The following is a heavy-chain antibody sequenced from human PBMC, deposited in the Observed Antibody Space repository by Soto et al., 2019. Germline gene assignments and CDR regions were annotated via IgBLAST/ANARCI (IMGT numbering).Heavy chain of an antibody. CDR3: ARDAYDFWSAQRGMDV. CDR1: GYTFTSYG. J-gene: IGHJ6*02. V-gene: IGHV1-18*04. CDR2: ISAYNGNT. Sequence: ASVKVSCKASGYTFTSYGISWVRQAPGQGLEWMGWISAYNGNTNYAQKLQGRVTMTTDTSTSTAYTELRSLRSDDTAVYYCARDAYDFWSAQRGMDVWGQGTTVTVSS. D-gene: IGHD3-3*01.